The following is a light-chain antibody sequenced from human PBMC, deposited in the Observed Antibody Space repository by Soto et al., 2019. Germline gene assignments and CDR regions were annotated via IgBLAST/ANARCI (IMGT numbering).Light chain of an antibody. CDR1: RGDVGNYNL. CDR3: CSFAGGGTSV. V-gene: IGLV2-23*02. CDR2: EVT. J-gene: IGLJ1*01. Sequence: QSALTQPASVSGSPGQSITISCTGTRGDVGNYNLVSWYQQHPGKAPQLLIYEVTKRPSGVSTRFSGSKSGNTASLTISGLQAEDEADYFCCSFAGGGTSVFGTETKVTVL.